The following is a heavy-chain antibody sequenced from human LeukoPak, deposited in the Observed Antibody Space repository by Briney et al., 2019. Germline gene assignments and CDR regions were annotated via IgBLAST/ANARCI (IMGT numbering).Heavy chain of an antibody. V-gene: IGHV1-2*02. J-gene: IGHJ4*02. CDR1: GYTFTGYY. Sequence: EASVKVSCKASGYTFTGYYMRWVRQAPGQGLEWMGWINPNSGGTNYAQKFQGRVTMTRDTSISTAYMELSRLRSDDTAVYYCARITKDFDYWGQGTLVTVSS. CDR3: ARITKDFDY. CDR2: INPNSGGT.